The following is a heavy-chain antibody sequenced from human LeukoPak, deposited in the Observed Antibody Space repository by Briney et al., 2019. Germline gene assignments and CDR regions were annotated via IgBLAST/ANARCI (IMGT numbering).Heavy chain of an antibody. CDR2: ISGSGSTI. J-gene: IGHJ6*02. CDR1: GFTFSSYA. D-gene: IGHD6-13*01. Sequence: PGGSLRLSCAASGFTFSSYAMSWVRQAPGKGLEWVSAISGSGSTIYHADSVKGRFTISRDNAKNSLYLQMNSLRAEDTAVYYCARWLRGIADEDGVDVWGQGTTVTVSS. CDR3: ARWLRGIADEDGVDV. V-gene: IGHV3-23*01.